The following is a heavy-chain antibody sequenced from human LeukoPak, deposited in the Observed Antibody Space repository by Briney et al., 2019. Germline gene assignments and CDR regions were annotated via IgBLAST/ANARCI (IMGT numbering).Heavy chain of an antibody. V-gene: IGHV4-4*09. Sequence: PSETLSLTCTVSGGSISSYYWSWIRQPPGKGLEWIGYIYTSGSTNYNPSLKSRVTIPVDTSKNQFSLKLSSVTAADTAVYYCARHAPYTIYPGIAAAGTGIDAFDIWGQGTMVTVSS. J-gene: IGHJ3*02. CDR2: IYTSGST. D-gene: IGHD6-13*01. CDR3: ARHAPYTIYPGIAAAGTGIDAFDI. CDR1: GGSISSYY.